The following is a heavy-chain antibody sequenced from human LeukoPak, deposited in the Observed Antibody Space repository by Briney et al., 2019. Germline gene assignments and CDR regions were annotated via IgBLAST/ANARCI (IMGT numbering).Heavy chain of an antibody. CDR3: ASIAAAGGYYYMDV. CDR2: IIPIFGTA. D-gene: IGHD6-13*01. CDR1: GGTFSSYA. Sequence: SVKVSCKASGGTFSSYAISWVRQAPGQGLEWMGGIIPIFGTANYAQKFQGGVTITADESTSTAYMELSSLRSEDTAVYYCASIAAAGGYYYMDVWGKGTTVTVSS. J-gene: IGHJ6*03. V-gene: IGHV1-69*13.